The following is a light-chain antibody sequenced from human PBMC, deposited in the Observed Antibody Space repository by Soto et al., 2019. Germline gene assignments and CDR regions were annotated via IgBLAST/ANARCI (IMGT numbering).Light chain of an antibody. CDR2: GAS. CDR1: QTVSRSY. V-gene: IGKV3-20*01. CDR3: QQYCSSPRT. J-gene: IGKJ2*01. Sequence: ETVLTQSPGTLSLSPGERATLSCRASQTVSRSYLAWYQQKPGQAPRLLIYGASSRATGIPDRFSGSGSGTDFTLTISRLEPEDFAVYYCQQYCSSPRTFGQGTKVEIK.